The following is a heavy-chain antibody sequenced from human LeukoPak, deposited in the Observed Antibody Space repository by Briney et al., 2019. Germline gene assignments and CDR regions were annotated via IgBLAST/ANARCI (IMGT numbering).Heavy chain of an antibody. Sequence: PGGPLRLSCAASGFTFSNAWMSWLRQAPGKGLQWVGRIKRETDGGTAEYAATLKGRFAISRDDSKNTLYLQMNSLRAEDTAVYYCANIIRKYTSGYYYFDYWGQGTLVTVSS. J-gene: IGHJ4*02. D-gene: IGHD6-25*01. CDR3: ANIIRKYTSGYYYFDY. V-gene: IGHV3-15*01. CDR1: GFTFSNAW. CDR2: IKRETDGGTA.